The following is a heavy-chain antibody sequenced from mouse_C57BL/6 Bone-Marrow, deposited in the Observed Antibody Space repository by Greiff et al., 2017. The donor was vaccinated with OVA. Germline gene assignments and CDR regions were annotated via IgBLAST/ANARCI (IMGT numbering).Heavy chain of an antibody. D-gene: IGHD2-3*01. Sequence: QVQLKQSGAELVRPGASVTLSCKASGYTFTDYEMHWVKQTPVHGLEWIGAIDPETGGTAYNQKFKGKAILTADKSSSTAYMELRSLTSEDSAVYYGTRWGWLLRYYFDYWGQGTTLTVSS. CDR3: TRWGWLLRYYFDY. V-gene: IGHV1-15*01. CDR1: GYTFTDYE. CDR2: IDPETGGT. J-gene: IGHJ2*01.